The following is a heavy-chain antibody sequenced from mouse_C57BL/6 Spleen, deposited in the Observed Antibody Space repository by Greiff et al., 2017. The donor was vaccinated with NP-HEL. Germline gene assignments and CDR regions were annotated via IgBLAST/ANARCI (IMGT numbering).Heavy chain of an antibody. CDR1: GFTFSSYA. V-gene: IGHV5-9-1*02. CDR2: ISSGGDYI. J-gene: IGHJ2*01. D-gene: IGHD4-1*01. Sequence: EVQRVESGEGLVKPGGSLKLSCAASGFTFSSYAMSWVRQTPEKRLEWVAYISSGGDYIYYADTVKGRFTISRDNARNTLYLQMSSLKSEDTAMYYCTKLGLSYYFDYWGQGTTLTVSS. CDR3: TKLGLSYYFDY.